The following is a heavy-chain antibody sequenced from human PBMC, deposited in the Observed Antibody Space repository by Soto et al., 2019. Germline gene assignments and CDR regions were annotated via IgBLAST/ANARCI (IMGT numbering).Heavy chain of an antibody. CDR3: ARDQTLVNSFTDIVVVPAATDYYGMDV. CDR2: IYHSGST. V-gene: IGHV4-4*02. D-gene: IGHD2-2*01. J-gene: IGHJ6*02. CDR1: GGSISSSNW. Sequence: SETLSLTCAVSGGSISSSNWWSWVRQPPGKGLEWIGEIYHSGSTNYNPSLKSRVTISVDKAKNQFSLKLSSVTAADTAVYYCARDQTLVNSFTDIVVVPAATDYYGMDVWGQGTTVTVSS.